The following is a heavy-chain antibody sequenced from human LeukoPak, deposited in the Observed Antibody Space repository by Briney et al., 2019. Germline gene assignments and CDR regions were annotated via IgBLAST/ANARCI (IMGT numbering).Heavy chain of an antibody. J-gene: IGHJ4*02. V-gene: IGHV3-48*01. CDR3: AREGQYSNSGTYSSPY. D-gene: IGHD3-10*01. CDR1: GFTFSTYT. CDR2: ISSSSSTI. Sequence: PGGSLRLSCAASGFTFSTYTMNWVRQAPGKGLEWVSYISSSSSTIYYADSVKGRFTISRDNAKNSLYLQMNSLRAEDTAVYYCAREGQYSNSGTYSSPYWGQGTLVTVSS.